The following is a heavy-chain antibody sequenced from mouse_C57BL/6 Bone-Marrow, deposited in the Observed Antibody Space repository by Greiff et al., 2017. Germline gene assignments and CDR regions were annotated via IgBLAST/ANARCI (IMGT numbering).Heavy chain of an antibody. J-gene: IGHJ3*01. V-gene: IGHV14-3*01. D-gene: IGHD2-1*01. Sequence: VQLQQSVAELVRPGASVKLSCTASGFNIKNTYMHWVKQRPEQGLEWIGRIDPANGSNKYAPKFQGKATITADTSSNTAYLQLSSLTSYDTSIYYCASRCNYPWFAYWGQATLGTVSA. CDR1: GFNIKNTY. CDR3: ASRCNYPWFAY. CDR2: IDPANGSN.